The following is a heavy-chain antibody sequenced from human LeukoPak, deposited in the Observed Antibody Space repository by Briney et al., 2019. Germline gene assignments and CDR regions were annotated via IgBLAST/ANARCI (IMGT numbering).Heavy chain of an antibody. D-gene: IGHD2-8*01. Sequence: SETLSLTCTVSGGSISSSSYYWGWIRQPPGKGLEWIGSIYYSGSTYYNPSLKSRVTISVDTSKNQFSLKLGSVTAADTAVYYCAREAFGRMLSFYWGQGTLVTVSS. CDR3: AREAFGRMLSFY. CDR1: GGSISSSSYY. V-gene: IGHV4-39*07. CDR2: IYYSGST. J-gene: IGHJ4*02.